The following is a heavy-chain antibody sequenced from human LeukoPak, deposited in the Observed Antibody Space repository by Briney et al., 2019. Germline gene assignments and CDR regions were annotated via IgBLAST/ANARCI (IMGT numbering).Heavy chain of an antibody. CDR1: AGSIESYY. Sequence: SETLSLTCSVSAGSIESYYWSWIRQPPGKGLEFIGYIAASGTTKHNPSLKSRVTLSMDTSKNQRSVTAADTAVYFCARFPYFEGFDYWGQGTQVIVSS. CDR3: ARFPYFEGFDY. D-gene: IGHD3-9*01. J-gene: IGHJ4*02. CDR2: IAASGTT. V-gene: IGHV4-4*08.